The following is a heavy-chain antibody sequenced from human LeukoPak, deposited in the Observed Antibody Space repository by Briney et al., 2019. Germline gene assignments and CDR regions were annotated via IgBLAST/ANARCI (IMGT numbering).Heavy chain of an antibody. V-gene: IGHV4-34*01. CDR2: INHSGST. Sequence: SETLSLNCAVYGGSFSGYYWSWIRQPPGKGPEWIGEINHSGSTNYNPSLKSRVTISVDTSKNQFSPKLSSVTAADTAVYYCARGTLVGATPFDYWGQGTLVTVSS. CDR1: GGSFSGYY. D-gene: IGHD1-26*01. J-gene: IGHJ4*02. CDR3: ARGTLVGATPFDY.